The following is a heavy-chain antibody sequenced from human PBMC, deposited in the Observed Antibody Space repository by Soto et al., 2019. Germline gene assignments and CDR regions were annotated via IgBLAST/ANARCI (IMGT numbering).Heavy chain of an antibody. J-gene: IGHJ6*03. D-gene: IGHD6-19*01. V-gene: IGHV3-21*01. Sequence: GGSLRLSCAASGFTFSSYSMNWVRQAPGKGLEWVSSISSSSSYIYYADSVKGRFTISRDNAKNSLYLQMNSLRAEDTAVYYCARATVDNYYYYYYMDVWGKGTTVTVSS. CDR2: ISSSSSYI. CDR1: GFTFSSYS. CDR3: ARATVDNYYYYYYMDV.